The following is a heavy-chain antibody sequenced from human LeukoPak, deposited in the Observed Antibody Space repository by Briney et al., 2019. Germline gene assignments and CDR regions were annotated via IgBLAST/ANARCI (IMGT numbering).Heavy chain of an antibody. Sequence: SVKVSCKASGGTSSSYAISWVRQAPGQGLEWMGRIIPILGIANYAQKFQGRVTITADKSTSTAYMELSSLRSEDTAVYYCARDADPYRPFIAAAGFLYWGQGTQVTVSS. V-gene: IGHV1-69*04. CDR1: GGTSSSYA. CDR3: ARDADPYRPFIAAAGFLY. CDR2: IIPILGIA. J-gene: IGHJ4*02. D-gene: IGHD6-13*01.